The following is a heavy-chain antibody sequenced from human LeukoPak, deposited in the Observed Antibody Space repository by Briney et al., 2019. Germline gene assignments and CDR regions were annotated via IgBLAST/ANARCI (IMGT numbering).Heavy chain of an antibody. V-gene: IGHV3-48*03. CDR2: ISDVGTTK. Sequence: GGSLRLSCEASGFAFSSYEMDWVRQAPGKGLEWVSYISDVGTTKYYADSVRGRFTISRDNAKNSLYLQLNSLTAEVTGIYYCARGSRESHRYNFFDYWGRGTLVTVSS. CDR1: GFAFSSYE. D-gene: IGHD3-16*02. CDR3: ARGSRESHRYNFFDY. J-gene: IGHJ4*02.